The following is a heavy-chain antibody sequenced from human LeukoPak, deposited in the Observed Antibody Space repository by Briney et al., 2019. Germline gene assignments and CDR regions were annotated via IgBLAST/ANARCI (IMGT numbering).Heavy chain of an antibody. Sequence: PGGSLRLSCAASGFTFSSYAMSWVRQAPGKGLEWVSSISGSGGSTDYADSVKGRFTISRDNSKNTLYLQMNSLRAEDTAVYYCARDRLTMVRGVDFDYWGQGSLVAVSS. CDR3: ARDRLTMVRGVDFDY. D-gene: IGHD3-10*01. CDR1: GFTFSSYA. CDR2: ISGSGGST. J-gene: IGHJ4*02. V-gene: IGHV3-23*01.